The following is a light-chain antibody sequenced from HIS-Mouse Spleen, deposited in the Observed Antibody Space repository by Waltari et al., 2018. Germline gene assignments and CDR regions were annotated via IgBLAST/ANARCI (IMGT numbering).Light chain of an antibody. CDR1: QGISSY. CDR3: QQYYSYPFT. CDR2: AAS. V-gene: IGKV1-8*01. J-gene: IGKJ3*01. Sequence: AIRMTQSPSSLSASTGDRVTITCRASQGISSYLAWYQQKPGKAPKLLIYAASTLQSGVPSRFSGSGSGTDFTLTISCLQSEVFATYSCQQYYSYPFTFGPGTKVHIK.